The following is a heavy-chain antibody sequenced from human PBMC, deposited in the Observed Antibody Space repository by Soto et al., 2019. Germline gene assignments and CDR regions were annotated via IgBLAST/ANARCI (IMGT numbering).Heavy chain of an antibody. V-gene: IGHV1-2*04. J-gene: IGHJ6*02. CDR1: GYTFTGYY. Sequence: ASVKVSCKASGYTFTGYYMHWVRQAPGQGLEWMGWINPNSGGTNYAQKFQGWVTMTRDTSISTAYMELSRLRSDDTAVYYCARGPGQGMVRGVIILDKGMDVWGQGTTVTVSS. CDR2: INPNSGGT. CDR3: ARGPGQGMVRGVIILDKGMDV. D-gene: IGHD3-10*01.